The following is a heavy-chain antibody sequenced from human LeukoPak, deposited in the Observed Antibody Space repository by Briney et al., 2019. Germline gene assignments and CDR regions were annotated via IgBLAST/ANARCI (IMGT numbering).Heavy chain of an antibody. Sequence: PSETLSLTCTASGGSISSYYWSWIRQPPGKGLEWIGYIYYSGSTNYNPSLKSRVTISVDTSKNQFSLKLSSVTAADTAVYYCARAGGSPYYYDSSGDAFDIWGQGTMVTVSP. CDR3: ARAGGSPYYYDSSGDAFDI. V-gene: IGHV4-59*01. J-gene: IGHJ3*02. CDR1: GGSISSYY. CDR2: IYYSGST. D-gene: IGHD3-22*01.